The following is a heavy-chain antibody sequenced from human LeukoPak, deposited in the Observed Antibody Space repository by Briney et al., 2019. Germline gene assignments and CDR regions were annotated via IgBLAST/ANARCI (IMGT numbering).Heavy chain of an antibody. CDR2: ISYDGSNK. J-gene: IGHJ4*02. CDR1: GFTFSSYG. V-gene: IGHV3-30*18. D-gene: IGHD3-10*01. Sequence: PGGSLRLSCAASGFTFSSYGMHWVRQAPGKGLEWVAVISYDGSNKYYADSVKGRFTISGDNSKNTLYLQMNSLRAEDTAVYYCAKQYYYYGSGSPFDYWGQGTLVTVSS. CDR3: AKQYYYYGSGSPFDY.